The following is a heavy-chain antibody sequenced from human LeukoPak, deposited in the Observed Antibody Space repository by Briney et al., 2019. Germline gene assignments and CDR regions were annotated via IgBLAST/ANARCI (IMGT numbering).Heavy chain of an antibody. V-gene: IGHV1-18*01. Sequence: ASVKVSCKASGYTFTSYGISWVRQAPGQGPEWMGWISAYSGNTNYAQKLQGRVTMTTDTSTSTAYMELRSLRSDDTAVYYCARWDSGYDWGDYWGQGTLVTVSS. CDR3: ARWDSGYDWGDY. CDR2: ISAYSGNT. D-gene: IGHD5-12*01. J-gene: IGHJ4*02. CDR1: GYTFTSYG.